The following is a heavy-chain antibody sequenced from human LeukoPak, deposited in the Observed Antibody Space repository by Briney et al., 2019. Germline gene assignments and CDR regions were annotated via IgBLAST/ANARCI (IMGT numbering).Heavy chain of an antibody. Sequence: GGSLRLSCTASGFTFGDYAMSWVRQAPGKGLEWVGFIRSKAYGGTTEYAASVKGRFTISRDDSKNIAYLQMNSLKTEDTAVYYCTSDSSGSIWGQGTLVTVSS. V-gene: IGHV3-49*04. J-gene: IGHJ4*02. D-gene: IGHD6-19*01. CDR2: IRSKAYGGTT. CDR1: GFTFGDYA. CDR3: TSDSSGSI.